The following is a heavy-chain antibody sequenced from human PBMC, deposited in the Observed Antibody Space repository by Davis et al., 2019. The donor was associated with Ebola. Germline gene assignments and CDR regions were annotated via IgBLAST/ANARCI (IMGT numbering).Heavy chain of an antibody. D-gene: IGHD6-19*01. J-gene: IGHJ6*04. CDR1: GFTFTNYW. CDR3: ARVGYTSGWGV. CDR2: INGEGTGT. Sequence: GESLKISCEASGFTFTNYWMHWVRQVAGKGLEWVSRINGEGTGTSYADFVKGRFTITRDNAKKSSYLQMNSLRAEDTAVYYCARVGYTSGWGVWGKGTTVTVSS. V-gene: IGHV3-74*01.